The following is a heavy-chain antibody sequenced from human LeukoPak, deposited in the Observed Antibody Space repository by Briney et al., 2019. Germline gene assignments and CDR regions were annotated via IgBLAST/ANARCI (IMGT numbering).Heavy chain of an antibody. J-gene: IGHJ4*02. CDR2: ISVYNGNT. D-gene: IGHD3-10*01. CDR3: ARDGGMYYYGSGSYSVGDY. CDR1: GYTFTSYG. Sequence: ASVKVSCKASGYTFTSYGISWVRQAPGQGLEWMGWISVYNGNTNYAQKLQGRVTMTTDTSTSTAYMELRSLRSDDKAVYYCARDGGMYYYGSGSYSVGDYWGQGTLVTVSS. V-gene: IGHV1-18*01.